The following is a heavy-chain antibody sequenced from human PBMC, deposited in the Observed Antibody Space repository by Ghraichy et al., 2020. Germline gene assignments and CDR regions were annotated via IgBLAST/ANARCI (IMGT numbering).Heavy chain of an antibody. Sequence: SETLSLTCTVSGGSISSYYWSWIRQPPGKGLEWIGYIYTSGSTNYNPSLKSRVTISVDTSKNQFSLKLSSVTAADTAVYYCARQLGYYYDSSGYYYDYWGQGTLVTVSS. J-gene: IGHJ4*02. D-gene: IGHD3-22*01. CDR3: ARQLGYYYDSSGYYYDY. CDR2: IYTSGST. V-gene: IGHV4-4*09. CDR1: GGSISSYY.